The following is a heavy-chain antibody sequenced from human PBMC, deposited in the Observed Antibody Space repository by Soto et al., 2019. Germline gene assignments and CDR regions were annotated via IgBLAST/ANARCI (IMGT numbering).Heavy chain of an antibody. V-gene: IGHV1-18*04. CDR3: ARDRDTMVRGLVMDV. CDR1: GYTFTSYG. CDR2: ISAYNGNT. J-gene: IGHJ6*02. Sequence: GASVKVSCKASGYTFTSYGISWVRQAPGQGLEWMGWISAYNGNTNYAQRLQGRVTMTTDTSTSTAYMELRSLRSDDTAVYYCARDRDTMVRGLVMDVCGQGTTVTV. D-gene: IGHD3-10*01.